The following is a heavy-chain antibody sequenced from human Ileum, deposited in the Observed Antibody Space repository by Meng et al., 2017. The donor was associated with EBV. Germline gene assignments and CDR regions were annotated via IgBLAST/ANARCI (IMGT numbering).Heavy chain of an antibody. CDR1: GGSISSGGHS. CDR3: ARAHPVVYFFDY. V-gene: IGHV4-30-2*01. J-gene: IGHJ4*02. CDR2: IQHSGST. D-gene: IGHD4-23*01. Sequence: QLQPQESGSGLVKPSQTLSLTCAVSGGSISSGGHSWSWIRQPPGKGLEWIGDIQHSGSTYYNPSLKSRVTISVDRSRNQFSLKLSSVTAADTAVYYCARAHPVVYFFDYWGQGTLVTVSS.